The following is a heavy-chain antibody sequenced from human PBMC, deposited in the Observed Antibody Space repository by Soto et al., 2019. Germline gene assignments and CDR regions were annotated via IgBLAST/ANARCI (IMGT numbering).Heavy chain of an antibody. CDR1: GFTFSSYS. V-gene: IGHV3-21*01. CDR2: ISSSSSYL. CDR3: ARIVGCGSAARTHRICKYYYYMDV. Sequence: EVQLVESGGGLVKPGGSLRLPCAASGFTFSSYSMNWVRQTPGKGLEWVSSISSSSSYLYYADSVKGRFTISRDNAKISLYLQMNSLRAEDTAVYYCARIVGCGSAARTHRICKYYYYMDVWGKGTTVTVSS. J-gene: IGHJ6*03. D-gene: IGHD6-6*01.